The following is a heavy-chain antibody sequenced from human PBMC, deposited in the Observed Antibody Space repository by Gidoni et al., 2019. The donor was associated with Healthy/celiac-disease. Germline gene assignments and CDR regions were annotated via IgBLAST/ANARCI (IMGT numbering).Heavy chain of an antibody. Sequence: QVQLVESGGGLVKPGGSLRLSCAASGFTFRDYYMSWIRQAPGKGLEWVSYISSSSSYTNYADSVKGRFTISRDNAKNSLYLQMNSLRAEDTAVYYCAREATGDYLNWFDPWGQGTLVTVSS. CDR3: AREATGDYLNWFDP. D-gene: IGHD4-17*01. CDR2: ISSSSSYT. CDR1: GFTFRDYY. J-gene: IGHJ5*02. V-gene: IGHV3-11*06.